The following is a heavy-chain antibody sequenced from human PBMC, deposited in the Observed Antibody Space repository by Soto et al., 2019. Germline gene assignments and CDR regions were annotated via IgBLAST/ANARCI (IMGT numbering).Heavy chain of an antibody. CDR2: IRTKAYGGTT. D-gene: IGHD1-20*01. CDR1: GYTVGEDS. J-gene: IGHJ4*02. CDR3: TRLVIGMDYLAA. V-gene: IGHV3-49*04. Sequence: LRLSSTPPGYTVGEDSIRWVRQSPGKRLEWVGFIRTKAYGGTTEDAASMKGRFTISRDDSKSIAYLQMNSLKTEDTAVYVRTRLVIGMDYLAAWGRGTVITLTS.